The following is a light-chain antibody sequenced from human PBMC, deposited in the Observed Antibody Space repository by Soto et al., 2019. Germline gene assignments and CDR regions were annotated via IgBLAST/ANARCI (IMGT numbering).Light chain of an antibody. CDR2: GAS. Sequence: DIQMTQSPSPLSASVGDRVTITCQASQDISDYLNWYQQKPGKAPKLLIYGASHLETGVPSRFSGSGSGTDFSLTISSLQPEDFATYYCQQYDNLPISFGQGTRLDFK. V-gene: IGKV1-33*01. CDR1: QDISDY. CDR3: QQYDNLPIS. J-gene: IGKJ5*01.